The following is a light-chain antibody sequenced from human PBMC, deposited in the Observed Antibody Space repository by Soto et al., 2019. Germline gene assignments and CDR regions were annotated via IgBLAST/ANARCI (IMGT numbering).Light chain of an antibody. CDR2: DVS. Sequence: ALTLPASLSGSPGRSITISCTGTSSDVGAYNYVSWYQQHPGQVPKLIIYDVSKLPSGVPDRFSGSKSGNTASLTISGLQAEDEADYYCCSYAGSYSFVVGSGTKVTVL. V-gene: IGLV2-11*01. CDR3: CSYAGSYSFV. CDR1: SSDVGAYNY. J-gene: IGLJ1*01.